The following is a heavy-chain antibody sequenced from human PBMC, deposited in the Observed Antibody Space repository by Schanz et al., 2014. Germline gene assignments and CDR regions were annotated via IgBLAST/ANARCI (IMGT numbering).Heavy chain of an antibody. V-gene: IGHV3-15*04. D-gene: IGHD1-20*01. Sequence: EVRLVESGGGLVEPGGSLRLSCSGSGFTFSEVYMSWVRQAPGKGLEWVGRIENNANGATTDYAAPVKGRITVSRDDSRNTLYLQMNTLRTDDTALYYCTTFNNRDALYIWGQGTMVSVSS. J-gene: IGHJ3*02. CDR1: GFTFSEVY. CDR3: TTFNNRDALYI. CDR2: IENNANGATT.